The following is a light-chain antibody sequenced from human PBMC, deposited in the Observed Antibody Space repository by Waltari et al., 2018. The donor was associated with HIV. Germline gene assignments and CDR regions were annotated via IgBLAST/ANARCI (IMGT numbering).Light chain of an antibody. J-gene: IGLJ3*02. CDR3: AAWDDSLRV. CDR1: SSNIGSNT. V-gene: IGLV1-44*01. Sequence: QSVLTQPPSASGTPGQRVTISCSGSSSNIGSNTVNGYQQLPGTAPKLLIYSNNQRPSGVPDRFSGSKSGTSASLAISGLQSEDEADYYCAAWDDSLRVFGGGTKLTVL. CDR2: SNN.